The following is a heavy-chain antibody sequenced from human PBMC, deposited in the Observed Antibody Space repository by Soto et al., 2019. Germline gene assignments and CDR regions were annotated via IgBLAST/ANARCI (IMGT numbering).Heavy chain of an antibody. J-gene: IGHJ4*02. CDR2: ISSSGSTI. D-gene: IGHD1-26*01. CDR1: GFTFSDYY. CDR3: ASKGYYTPPYYSDY. V-gene: IGHV3-11*01. Sequence: GSLRLACAASGFTFSDYYMSWIRQAPGKGLEWVSYISSSGSTIYYADSVKGRFTISRDNAKNSLYLQMNSLRAEDTAVYYCASKGYYTPPYYSDYWGQGTLVTVSS.